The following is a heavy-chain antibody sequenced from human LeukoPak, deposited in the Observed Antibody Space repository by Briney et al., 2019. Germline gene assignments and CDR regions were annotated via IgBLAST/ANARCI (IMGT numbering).Heavy chain of an antibody. CDR3: ARVEQQLVSYYYMDV. CDR1: GGSFSGYY. Sequence: SETLSLTCAVYGGSFSGYYWSWIRQPPGKGLEWIGEINHSGSTNYNPSLKSRVTISVDTSKNQFSLKLSSVTAADTAVYYCARVEQQLVSYYYMDVWGKGTTVTVSS. J-gene: IGHJ6*03. D-gene: IGHD6-13*01. CDR2: INHSGST. V-gene: IGHV4-34*01.